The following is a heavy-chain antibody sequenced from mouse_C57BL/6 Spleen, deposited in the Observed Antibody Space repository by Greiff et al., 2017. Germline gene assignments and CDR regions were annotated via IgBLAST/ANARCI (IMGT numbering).Heavy chain of an antibody. J-gene: IGHJ4*01. CDR2: IDPEDGDT. Sequence: EVQLQQSGAELVRPGASVTLSCTASGFNIKDYYMHWVKQRPEQGLEWIGRIDPEDGDTEYAPKFQGKATRTADTSSNTAYLQLSSLTSEDTAVYYCTTSGLERAMDYWGQGTSVTVSS. CDR3: TTSGLERAMDY. CDR1: GFNIKDYY. D-gene: IGHD3-3*01. V-gene: IGHV14-1*01.